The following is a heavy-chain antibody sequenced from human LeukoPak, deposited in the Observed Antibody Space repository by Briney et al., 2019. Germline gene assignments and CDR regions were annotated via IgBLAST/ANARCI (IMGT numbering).Heavy chain of an antibody. Sequence: GSLRLSCAASGFTVSNDYMSWVRQAPGKGLEWVSVLYSGGTTYYADSVKGRFTISRDNSKNTVYLQMNSLRAEDTAVYYCARQIGYCSSGTCYFDFWGQGSLVTVSS. D-gene: IGHD2-15*01. J-gene: IGHJ4*02. V-gene: IGHV3-53*01. CDR2: LYSGGTT. CDR1: GFTVSNDY. CDR3: ARQIGYCSSGTCYFDF.